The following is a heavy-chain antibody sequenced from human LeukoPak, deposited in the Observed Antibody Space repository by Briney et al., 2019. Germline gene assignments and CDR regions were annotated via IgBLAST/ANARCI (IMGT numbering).Heavy chain of an antibody. D-gene: IGHD3-16*01. CDR2: IKPGGGER. CDR1: GITLSTYR. J-gene: IGHJ4*02. V-gene: IGHV3-7*01. Sequence: PGGSLRLSCVASGITLSTYRMNWVRQAPGKGLEWVANIKPGGGERYYVDSVKGRFTISRDNAKNSVDLQMNSLRVEDTAVYYCMRGGGDYWGQGTLVTVSS. CDR3: MRGGGDY.